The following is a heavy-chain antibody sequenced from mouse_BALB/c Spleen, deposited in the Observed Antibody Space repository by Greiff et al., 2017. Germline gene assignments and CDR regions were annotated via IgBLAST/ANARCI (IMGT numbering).Heavy chain of an antibody. Sequence: EVKLMESGGGLVQPGGSLKLSCAASGFTFSSYGMSWVRQTPDKRLELVATINSNGGSTYYPDSVKGRFTISRDNAKNTLYLQMSSLKSEDTAMYYCARDRGYYVDYWGQGTTLTVSS. CDR2: INSNGGST. D-gene: IGHD3-3*01. CDR3: ARDRGYYVDY. CDR1: GFTFSSYG. J-gene: IGHJ2*01. V-gene: IGHV5-6-3*01.